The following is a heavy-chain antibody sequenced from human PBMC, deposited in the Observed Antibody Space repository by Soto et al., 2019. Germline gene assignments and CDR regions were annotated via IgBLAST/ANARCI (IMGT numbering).Heavy chain of an antibody. J-gene: IGHJ6*03. CDR1: GGSFSGYY. V-gene: IGHV4-34*01. D-gene: IGHD2-2*01. CDR2: INHSGST. CDR3: AREGGADIVVVRAANAYKDV. Sequence: PSETLSLTCAVYGGSFSGYYWSWIRQPPGKGLEWIGEINHSGSTNYNPSLKSRVTISVDTSNNQFSLKLSSVTAADTAVYYCAREGGADIVVVRAANAYKDVWGKGTTVTVSS.